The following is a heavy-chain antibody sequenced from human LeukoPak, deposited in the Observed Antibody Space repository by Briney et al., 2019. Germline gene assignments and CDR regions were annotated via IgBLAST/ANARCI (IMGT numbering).Heavy chain of an antibody. CDR2: IYCGGST. Sequence: GGSLRLSCAASGFTVSSNYMSWVRQAPGKGLEWVSVIYCGGSTYYADSVKGRFTISRDNSKNTLYLQMSSLRAEDTAVYYCARDSLGPVRGVYSDYWGQGTLVTVSS. J-gene: IGHJ4*02. CDR1: GFTVSSNY. V-gene: IGHV3-53*01. D-gene: IGHD3-10*01. CDR3: ARDSLGPVRGVYSDY.